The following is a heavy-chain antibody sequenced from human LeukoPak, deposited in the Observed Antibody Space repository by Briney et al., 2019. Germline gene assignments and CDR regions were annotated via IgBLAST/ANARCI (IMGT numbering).Heavy chain of an antibody. CDR2: INPNSGDT. CDR1: GYTFTGYY. CDR3: ARPDCGGDCRLIQY. J-gene: IGHJ1*01. Sequence: ASVKVSCKASGYTFTGYYMHWVRQSPGQGLEWMGRINPNSGDTDYAQKFQGRVTVTRDTSINTAYMELSSLRSDDTAVYYCARPDCGGDCRLIQYWGQGTLVTVSS. V-gene: IGHV1-2*02. D-gene: IGHD2-21*01.